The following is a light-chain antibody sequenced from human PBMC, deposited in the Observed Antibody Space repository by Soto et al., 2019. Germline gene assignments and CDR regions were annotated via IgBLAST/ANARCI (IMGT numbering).Light chain of an antibody. J-gene: IGLJ1*01. CDR2: EVR. Sequence: QSALTQPASVSGSPGQSITFSCTGTSSDVGGYNYVSWYQQYPGKAPKLIIYEVRNRPSGVSNRFSGSKSGNTASLTISGLQAEDEADYYCSSYSSSTHYVFGTGTKVTVL. V-gene: IGLV2-14*01. CDR3: SSYSSSTHYV. CDR1: SSDVGGYNY.